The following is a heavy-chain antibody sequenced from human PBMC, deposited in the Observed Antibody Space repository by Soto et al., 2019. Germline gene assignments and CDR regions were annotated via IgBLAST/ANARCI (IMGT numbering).Heavy chain of an antibody. CDR3: ARTLIVGALDYYFDY. CDR1: GGSISSSSYY. D-gene: IGHD1-26*01. Sequence: ETLSLTCTVSGGSISSSSYYWGWIRQPPGKGLEWIGSIYYSGSTYYNPSLKSRVTISVDTSKNQFSLKLSSVTAADTAVYYCARTLIVGALDYYFDYWGQGTLVTVSS. V-gene: IGHV4-39*01. J-gene: IGHJ4*02. CDR2: IYYSGST.